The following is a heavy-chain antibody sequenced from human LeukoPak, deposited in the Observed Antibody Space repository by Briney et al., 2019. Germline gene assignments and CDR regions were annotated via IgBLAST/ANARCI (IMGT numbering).Heavy chain of an antibody. CDR1: GGSIDNYY. J-gene: IGHJ6*03. CDR2: IFSSGNT. D-gene: IGHD3-22*01. V-gene: IGHV4-4*07. Sequence: SETLSLTCTVSGGSIDNYYWSWIRQPAGKGLEWIGRIFSSGNTNYNPSLKSRVTMSVDTSKTQFSLKLSSVTAADTAVYYCAREAYYYDSSGYPIEYYYYYYMDVWGKGTTVTISS. CDR3: AREAYYYDSSGYPIEYYYYYYMDV.